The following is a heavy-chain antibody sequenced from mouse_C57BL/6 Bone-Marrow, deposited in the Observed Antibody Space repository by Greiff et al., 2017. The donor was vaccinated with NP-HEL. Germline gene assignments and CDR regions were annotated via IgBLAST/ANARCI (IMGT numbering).Heavy chain of an antibody. V-gene: IGHV5-17*01. CDR3: AREDAYYFDD. CDR1: GFTFSDYG. J-gene: IGHJ2*01. Sequence: EVQRVESGGGLVKPGGSLKLSCAASGFTFSDYGMHWVRQAPEKGLEWVAYISSGSSTIYYADTVKGRFTISKDNAKNTLFLQMTSLRSEDTAMYYCAREDAYYFDDWGKGTTLTVSS. CDR2: ISSGSSTI.